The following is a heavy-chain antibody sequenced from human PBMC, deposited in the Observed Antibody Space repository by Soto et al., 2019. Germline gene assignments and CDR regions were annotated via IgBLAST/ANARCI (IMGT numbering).Heavy chain of an antibody. D-gene: IGHD6-19*01. CDR3: ALHRRAYSSGWYLPPLPDY. CDR1: GYTFTSYG. J-gene: IGHJ4*02. CDR2: ISAYNGNT. Sequence: QVQLVQSGAEVKKPGASVKVSCKASGYTFTSYGISWVRQAPGQGLEWMGWISAYNGNTNYAQKLQGRVTMTTDTSTSTAYMELRSLRSDDTAVYYCALHRRAYSSGWYLPPLPDYWGQGTLVTVSS. V-gene: IGHV1-18*01.